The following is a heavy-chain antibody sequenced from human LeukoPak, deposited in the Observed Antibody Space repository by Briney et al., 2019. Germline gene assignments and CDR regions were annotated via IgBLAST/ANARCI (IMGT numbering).Heavy chain of an antibody. CDR1: GYTFTGYY. Sequence: ASVKVSCKASGYTFTGYYMHWVRQAPGQGLEWMEWINPNSGGTNYAQKFQGRVTMTRDTSISTAYMELSRLRSDDTAVYYCARESCSSTSCYAYEDYWGQGTLVTVSS. J-gene: IGHJ4*02. CDR3: ARESCSSTSCYAYEDY. V-gene: IGHV1-2*02. D-gene: IGHD2-2*01. CDR2: INPNSGGT.